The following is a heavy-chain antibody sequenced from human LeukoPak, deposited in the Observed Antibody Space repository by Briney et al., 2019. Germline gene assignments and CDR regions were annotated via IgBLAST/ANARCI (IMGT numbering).Heavy chain of an antibody. V-gene: IGHV3-73*01. CDR2: IRSKANSYAT. D-gene: IGHD3-10*01. CDR3: TRLYPMESS. J-gene: IGHJ5*02. CDR1: GFTFSGSA. Sequence: TGGSLRLSCAASGFTFSGSAMHWVRQASGKGLEWVGRIRSKANSYATAYAASVKGRFTISRDDSKNTAYLQMNSLKTEDTAVYYCTRLYPMESSSGQGTLVTVSS.